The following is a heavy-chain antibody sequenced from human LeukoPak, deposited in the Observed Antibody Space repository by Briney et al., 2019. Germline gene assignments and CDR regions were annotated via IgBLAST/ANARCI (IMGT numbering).Heavy chain of an antibody. J-gene: IGHJ3*02. Sequence: PSETLSLTCTVSGGSISSGGYYWSWIRQPPGKGLEWIGYIYHSGSTYYNPSLKSRVTISVDRSKNQFSLKLSSVTAADTAVYYCARSQYAFDIWAKGQWSPSLQ. CDR3: ARSQYAFDI. CDR2: IYHSGST. V-gene: IGHV4-30-2*01. CDR1: GGSISSGGYY.